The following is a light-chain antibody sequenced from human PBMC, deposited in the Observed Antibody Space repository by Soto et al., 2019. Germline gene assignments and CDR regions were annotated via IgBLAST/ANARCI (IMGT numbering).Light chain of an antibody. Sequence: QSVLTQPPLVSAAPRQKVTISCSGSSSNIGSNYVSWYHQLPGTAPKLVIYDNDKRPSGIPDRFSGSRSGTSATLAITGLQTGDEGDYYCGVWDSSLSAVVFGGGTKLTVL. V-gene: IGLV1-51*01. CDR1: SSNIGSNY. CDR3: GVWDSSLSAVV. J-gene: IGLJ2*01. CDR2: DND.